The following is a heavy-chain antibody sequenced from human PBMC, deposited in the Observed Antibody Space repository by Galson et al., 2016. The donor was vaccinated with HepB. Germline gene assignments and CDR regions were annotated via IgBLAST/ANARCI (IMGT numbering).Heavy chain of an antibody. V-gene: IGHV4-59*08. CDR3: ARHFPSYNGGLFDY. J-gene: IGHJ4*02. CDR1: GGSISSYY. Sequence: LSLTCTVSGGSISSYYWGWIRQSPGKGLECIGYIEYSGSANYNPSLTIRVTISVDTSKNQFSLKLSSVTAADTAVYYCARHFPSYNGGLFDYWGQGTLVTVSA. CDR2: IEYSGSA. D-gene: IGHD4-23*01.